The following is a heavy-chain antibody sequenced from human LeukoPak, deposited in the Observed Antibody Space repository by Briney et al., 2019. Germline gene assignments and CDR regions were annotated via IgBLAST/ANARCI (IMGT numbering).Heavy chain of an antibody. D-gene: IGHD5-18*01. J-gene: IGHJ4*02. V-gene: IGHV3-30*03. CDR2: ISFDGRNK. CDR1: GFTFTDSF. CDR3: AREYIQYSYGYGGAVY. Sequence: GGSLRLSCAASGFTFTDSFMTWIRQAPGRGLEWVAVISFDGRNKYYADSVKGRFTISRDNFKNTLDLQMNSLRAEDTALYYCAREYIQYSYGYGGAVYWGQGTLVTVSS.